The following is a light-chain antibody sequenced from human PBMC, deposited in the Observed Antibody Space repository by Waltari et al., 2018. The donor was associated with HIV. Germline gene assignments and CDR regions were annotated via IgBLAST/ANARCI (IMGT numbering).Light chain of an antibody. CDR3: MQGLHTPLT. J-gene: IGKJ3*01. V-gene: IGKV2-28*01. Sequence: EIVMTQSPLTLPVTPRGTATITCRSSQNLLHSNGYTYLDWYVQKPGQSPQLLIYLCFNRASAVPDMFSATGSGTDFTLWIRRVEAANVGIYYCMQGLHTPLTFGPGTRVD. CDR1: QNLLHSNGYTY. CDR2: LCF.